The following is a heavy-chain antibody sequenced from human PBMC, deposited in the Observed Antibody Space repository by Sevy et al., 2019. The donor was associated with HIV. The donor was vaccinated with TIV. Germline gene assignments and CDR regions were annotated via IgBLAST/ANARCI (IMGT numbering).Heavy chain of an antibody. CDR1: GYIFTAYY. D-gene: IGHD3-9*01. V-gene: IGHV1-2*02. Sequence: ASVKVSCKASGYIFTAYYIHWVRQAPGQGLEWMGWMNPDSGGTNYVQKFQDRVTMTSDTSTNTAYMDLSRLRSDDTAVYYCARGDSDDVLSWFDPWDQGTLVTVSS. J-gene: IGHJ5*02. CDR2: MNPDSGGT. CDR3: ARGDSDDVLSWFDP.